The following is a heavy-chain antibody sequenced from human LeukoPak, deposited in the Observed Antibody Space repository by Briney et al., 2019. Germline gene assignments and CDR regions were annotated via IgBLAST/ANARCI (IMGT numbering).Heavy chain of an antibody. D-gene: IGHD1-26*01. CDR2: ISSNGGST. J-gene: IGHJ4*02. Sequence: GGSLRLSCSASGFTFSSYAMHWVRQAPGKGLEYVSAISSNGGSTYYADSVKGRFTISRDNSKNTLYLQMSSLRAEDTAVYYCARAARELRLYWGQGTLVTVSS. CDR3: ARAARELRLY. CDR1: GFTFSSYA. V-gene: IGHV3-64D*06.